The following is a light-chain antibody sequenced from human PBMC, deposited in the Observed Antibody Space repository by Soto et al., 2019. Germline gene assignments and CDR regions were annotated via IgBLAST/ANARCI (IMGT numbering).Light chain of an antibody. Sequence: QSVLTQPASVSGSPGQSISISCTGSSSDVGSYNLVSWYQQHPGKAPQLLIYEDTKRPSGVSNRFSGSKSGNTASLTISGLQAEDEADYYCCSYAGSNTYVVFGGGTKLTVL. V-gene: IGLV2-23*01. CDR3: CSYAGSNTYVV. J-gene: IGLJ2*01. CDR2: EDT. CDR1: SSDVGSYNL.